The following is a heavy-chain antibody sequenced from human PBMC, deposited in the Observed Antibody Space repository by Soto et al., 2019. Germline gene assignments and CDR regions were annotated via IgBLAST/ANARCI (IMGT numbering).Heavy chain of an antibody. CDR1: RGSFSAYY. J-gene: IGHJ6*02. CDR2: ISHRGDT. V-gene: IGHV4-34*02. Sequence: QVQIQQWGAGLLRPSETLSLTCGVSRGSFSAYYWTWIRQSPGKGLEWIAEISHRGDTTYNPSLRSRVTISVDTSRNHFFLRLNSVTVADTAIYYCASNTVTPVDAMDVWGQGTTVTVS. CDR3: ASNTVTPVDAMDV. D-gene: IGHD4-17*01.